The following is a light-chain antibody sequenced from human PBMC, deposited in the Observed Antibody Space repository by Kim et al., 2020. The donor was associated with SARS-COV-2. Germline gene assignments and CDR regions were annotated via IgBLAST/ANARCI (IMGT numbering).Light chain of an antibody. CDR2: GAS. J-gene: IGKJ1*01. CDR1: QSVSSN. Sequence: VSPGESATLSCRASQSVSSNLAWYQQKPGQPPRLLIHGASTRATDVPARFSGSGSGTEFTLTISSLQSEDFSIYYCHQYNNWPGTFGQGTKVDIK. V-gene: IGKV3-15*01. CDR3: HQYNNWPGT.